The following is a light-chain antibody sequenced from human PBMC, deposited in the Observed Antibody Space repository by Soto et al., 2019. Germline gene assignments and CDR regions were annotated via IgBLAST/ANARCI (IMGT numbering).Light chain of an antibody. CDR2: LGS. Sequence: DIVMTQSPLSLPVTPGEPSSISCRSSQSLLHSNGYNYLDWYLQKPGQSPQLLIYLGSNRASGVPDRFSGSGSGTDFTLKISRVEAEDVGCYYCMQALQTSLTFGGGTKVEIK. CDR3: MQALQTSLT. V-gene: IGKV2-28*01. CDR1: QSLLHSNGYNY. J-gene: IGKJ4*01.